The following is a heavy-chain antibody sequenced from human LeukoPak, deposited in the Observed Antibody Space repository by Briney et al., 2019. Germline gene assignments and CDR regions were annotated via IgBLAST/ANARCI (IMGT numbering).Heavy chain of an antibody. D-gene: IGHD6-19*01. CDR2: IYYSGST. CDR1: GGSISSYY. V-gene: IGHV4-59*01. Sequence: PSETLSLTCTVSGGSISSYYWSWIRQPPGKGLEWIGYIYYSGSTNYNPSLKSRVTISVDTSKNQFSLKLSSVTAADTAVYYCARSGRGGWYRKIYYFDYWGQGTLVTVSS. J-gene: IGHJ4*02. CDR3: ARSGRGGWYRKIYYFDY.